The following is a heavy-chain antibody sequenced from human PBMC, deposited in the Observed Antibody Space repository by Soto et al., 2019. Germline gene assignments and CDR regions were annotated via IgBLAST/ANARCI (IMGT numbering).Heavy chain of an antibody. CDR3: ARERVGYCSGGSCYSQTYYYYYGMDV. CDR2: ISYDGSNK. CDR1: GFTFSSYG. V-gene: IGHV3-30*19. D-gene: IGHD2-15*01. Sequence: PGGSLRLSCAASGFTFSSYGMHWVRQAPGKGLEWVAVISYDGSNKYYADSVKGRFTISRDNSKNTLYLQMNSLRAEDTAVYYCARERVGYCSGGSCYSQTYYYYYGMDVWGQGTTVTVSS. J-gene: IGHJ6*02.